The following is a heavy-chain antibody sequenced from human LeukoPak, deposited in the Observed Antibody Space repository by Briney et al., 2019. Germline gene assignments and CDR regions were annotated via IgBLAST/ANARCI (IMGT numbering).Heavy chain of an antibody. V-gene: IGHV1-2*02. CDR2: INPNSGGT. Sequence: GASVKVSCTASGYTFTGYYMHWVRQAPGQGLEWMGWINPNSGGTNYAQKFQGRVTMTRDTSISTAYMELSRLRSDDTAVYYCARALATARYYYYYMDVWGKGTTVTISS. CDR3: ARALATARYYYYYMDV. CDR1: GYTFTGYY. J-gene: IGHJ6*03.